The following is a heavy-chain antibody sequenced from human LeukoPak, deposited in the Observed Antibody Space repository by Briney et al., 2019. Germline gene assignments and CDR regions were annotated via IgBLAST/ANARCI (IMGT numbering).Heavy chain of an antibody. D-gene: IGHD5-24*01. V-gene: IGHV3-23*01. J-gene: IGHJ3*02. CDR2: ISDTGDRI. CDR1: GFSFGTYA. Sequence: GGSLRLSCVASGFSFGTYAMNWVRQAPGKGLEWVSGISDTGDRIYDADSVKGRFTISRDNSKNTLYLQMNSLRAEDTAVYYCASRWLQYDAFDIWGQGTMVTVSS. CDR3: ASRWLQYDAFDI.